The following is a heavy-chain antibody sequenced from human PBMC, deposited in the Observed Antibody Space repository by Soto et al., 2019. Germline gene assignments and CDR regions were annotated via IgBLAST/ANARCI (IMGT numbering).Heavy chain of an antibody. CDR2: ISAYNGNT. CDR3: ARPHYYFGSVYSVYYYGMDV. J-gene: IGHJ6*02. V-gene: IGHV1-18*01. Sequence: GASVKVSCKASGYTFTSYGISWVRQAPGQGLEWMGWISAYNGNTNYAQKLQGRVTMTTDTSTSTAYMELRSLRSDDTAVYYCARPHYYFGSVYSVYYYGMDVWGQGTTVTFS. D-gene: IGHD3-3*01. CDR1: GYTFTSYG.